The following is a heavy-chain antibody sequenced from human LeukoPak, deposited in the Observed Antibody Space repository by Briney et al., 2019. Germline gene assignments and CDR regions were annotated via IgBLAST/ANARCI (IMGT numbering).Heavy chain of an antibody. V-gene: IGHV4-39*07. CDR2: IYHSGST. CDR1: GGSISSSSYY. J-gene: IGHJ4*02. D-gene: IGHD3-9*01. Sequence: SETLSLTCTVSGGSISSSSYYWGWIRQPPGKGLEWIGSIYHSGSTYYNPSLKSRVTISVDTSKNQFSLKLSSVTAADTAVYYCASQYYDILTGYYTGKYYFDYWGQGTLVTVSS. CDR3: ASQYYDILTGYYTGKYYFDY.